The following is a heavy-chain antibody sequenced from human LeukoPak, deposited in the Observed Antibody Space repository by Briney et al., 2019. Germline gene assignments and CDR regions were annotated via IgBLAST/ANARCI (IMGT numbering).Heavy chain of an antibody. CDR3: ARGGNYDFWSGYMNYFDY. CDR1: GFTFSSYS. V-gene: IGHV3-21*01. CDR2: ISSSSSYI. Sequence: GGSLRLSCAASGFTFSSYSMNWVRQAPGKGLEWVSSISSSSSYIYYADSVKGRFTISRDNAKNSLYLQMNSLRAEDTAVYYCARGGNYDFWSGYMNYFDYWGQGTPVTVSS. J-gene: IGHJ4*02. D-gene: IGHD3-3*01.